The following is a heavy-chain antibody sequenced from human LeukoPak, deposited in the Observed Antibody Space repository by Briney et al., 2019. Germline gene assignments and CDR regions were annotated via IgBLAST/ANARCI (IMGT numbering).Heavy chain of an antibody. J-gene: IGHJ4*02. CDR3: ARRGSSGWYDY. D-gene: IGHD6-19*01. CDR2: ISGGGPVT. CDR1: GFTFSSYA. Sequence: GGSLRLSCAASGFTFSSYAMSWVRQAPGKGLECVSAISGGGPVTYYTDSVKGRFTISKDNSKNTLYLEMNSLRAEDTAVYYCARRGSSGWYDYWGQGTLVTVSS. V-gene: IGHV3-23*01.